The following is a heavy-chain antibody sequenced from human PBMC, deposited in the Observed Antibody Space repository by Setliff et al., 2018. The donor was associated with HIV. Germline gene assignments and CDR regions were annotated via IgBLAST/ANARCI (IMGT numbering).Heavy chain of an antibody. D-gene: IGHD3-22*01. V-gene: IGHV1-69*13. Sequence: GASVKVSCKASGGTFSSYPISWVRQVPGQGPEWMGGIIPIFGTTHYAQKFQGRVTVTADESTSTAYMQLSSLRSDDTAVYYCARGRNYDSSGYGDYYYMDVWGKGTTVTVSS. J-gene: IGHJ6*03. CDR3: ARGRNYDSSGYGDYYYMDV. CDR2: IIPIFGTT. CDR1: GGTFSSYP.